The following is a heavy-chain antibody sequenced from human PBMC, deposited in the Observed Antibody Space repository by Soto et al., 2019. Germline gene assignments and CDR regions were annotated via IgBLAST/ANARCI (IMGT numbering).Heavy chain of an antibody. CDR2: VFHTGNT. V-gene: IGHV4-59*01. CDR3: SRSTYTGSSAYFDH. Sequence: SETLSLTCGVSGDSISSFYWTWIRQSPGRGLEWIGYVFHTGNTNYNPSLKSRVTITVDTAKNRFSLKLGSVTAADTAVYYCSRSTYTGSSAYFDHWGPGVLVTVSS. J-gene: IGHJ4*02. CDR1: GDSISSFY. D-gene: IGHD6-6*01.